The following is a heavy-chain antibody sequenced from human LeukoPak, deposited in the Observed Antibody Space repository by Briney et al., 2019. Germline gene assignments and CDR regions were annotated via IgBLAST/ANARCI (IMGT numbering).Heavy chain of an antibody. J-gene: IGHJ5*02. D-gene: IGHD3-9*01. CDR2: IGWICGRI. V-gene: IGHV3-9*01. Sequence: GGSLSLHCAFSGFTFDHYAMLWVRQAPGKGLGWVSGIGWICGRIADADSVKGPFNISRNDAKNSLYLQMNSLKPEDTALYYCAKGGVADIFVPDWFDPWGQGTLVTVSS. CDR3: AKGGVADIFVPDWFDP. CDR1: GFTFDHYA.